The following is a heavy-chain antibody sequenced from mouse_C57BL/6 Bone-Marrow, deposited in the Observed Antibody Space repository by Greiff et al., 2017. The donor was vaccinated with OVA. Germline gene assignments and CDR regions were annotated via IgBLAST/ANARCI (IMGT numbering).Heavy chain of an antibody. Sequence: EVQGVESGGGLVKPGGSLKLSCAASGFTFSSYAMSWVRQTPEKRLEWVATISDGGSYTYSPDNVKGRFTISRDNAKNNLYLQMSHLKSEDTAMYYCARAPWGYYYAMDYWGQGTSVTVSS. J-gene: IGHJ4*01. CDR2: ISDGGSYT. CDR1: GFTFSSYA. CDR3: ARAPWGYYYAMDY. V-gene: IGHV5-4*01.